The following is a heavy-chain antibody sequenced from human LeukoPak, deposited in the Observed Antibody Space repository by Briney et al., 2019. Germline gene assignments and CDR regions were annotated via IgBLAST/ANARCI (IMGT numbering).Heavy chain of an antibody. J-gene: IGHJ6*03. D-gene: IGHD4-11*01. CDR3: ASVGTTVTPKGDYYYMDV. Sequence: SVKVSCKASGGTFSSYAISWVRQAPGQGLEWMGGIIPIFGTANYAQKFQGRVTITADESTSTAYMELSSLRSEDTAVYYCASVGTTVTPKGDYYYMDVWGKGTTVTVSS. V-gene: IGHV1-69*13. CDR2: IIPIFGTA. CDR1: GGTFSSYA.